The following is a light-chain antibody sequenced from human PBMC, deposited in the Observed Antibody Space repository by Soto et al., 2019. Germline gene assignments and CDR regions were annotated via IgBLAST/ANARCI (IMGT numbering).Light chain of an antibody. J-gene: IGLJ2*01. CDR2: EVT. Sequence: QSALTQPPSASGSRGQSVTISCTGTSSDVGGYNYVSWHQQHPGKAPKVMIYEVTKRPPGVPDRFSGSKSGNTASLTVSGLQAEDEADYYCSSFAGGGNPVLLGGGTKVTVL. CDR1: SSDVGGYNY. V-gene: IGLV2-8*01. CDR3: SSFAGGGNPVL.